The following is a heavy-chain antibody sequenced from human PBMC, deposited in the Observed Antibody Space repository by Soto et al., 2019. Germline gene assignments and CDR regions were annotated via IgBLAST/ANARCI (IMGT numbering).Heavy chain of an antibody. J-gene: IGHJ5*02. CDR3: ARAPTP. CDR1: GGSINNNY. CDR2: IYSSGST. V-gene: IGHV4-59*01. Sequence: PSETLSLTCTVSGGSINNNYWSWIRQPPGKGLEWIGYIYSSGSTKYNPSLRSRVTISLDTSKNQFSLKLSSVTAADTAVYYCARAPTPWGQGTLVTVSS.